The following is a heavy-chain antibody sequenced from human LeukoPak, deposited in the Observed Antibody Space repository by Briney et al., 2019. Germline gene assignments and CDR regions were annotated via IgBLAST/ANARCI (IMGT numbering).Heavy chain of an antibody. CDR3: AREGYYGSGSYYYSSYYYYYMDV. CDR2: IYTSGRT. V-gene: IGHV4-61*02. D-gene: IGHD3-10*01. J-gene: IGHJ6*03. Sequence: SETLSLTCTVSGGSISSGSYYWSWIRQPAGKGLEWIGRIYTSGRTNYNPSLKSRVTISVDTSKNQFSLKLSSVTAADTAVYYCAREGYYGSGSYYYSSYYYYYMDVWGKGTTVTISS. CDR1: GGSISSGSYY.